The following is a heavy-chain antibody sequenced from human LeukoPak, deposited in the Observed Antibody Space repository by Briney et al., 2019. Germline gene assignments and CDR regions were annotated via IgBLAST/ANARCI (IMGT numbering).Heavy chain of an antibody. CDR1: GGSFSGYY. J-gene: IGHJ6*02. Sequence: PSETLSLTCAVYGGSFSGYYWSWIRQPPGKGLEWIGEINHSGSTTYTPSLKSRVTISLDTSKNQFSLKLSSVTAADTAVYYCARFKYDFWSGSRSYYFYGMDVWGQGTTVTVSS. D-gene: IGHD3-3*01. CDR3: ARFKYDFWSGSRSYYFYGMDV. CDR2: INHSGST. V-gene: IGHV4-34*01.